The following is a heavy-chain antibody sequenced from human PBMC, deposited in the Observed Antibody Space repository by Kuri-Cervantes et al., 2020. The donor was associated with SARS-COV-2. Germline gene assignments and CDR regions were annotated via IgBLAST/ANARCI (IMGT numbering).Heavy chain of an antibody. CDR1: GFTFSSYA. V-gene: IGHV3-23*01. CDR2: ISGSGGST. Sequence: GGSLRLSCAASGFTFSSYAVSWVRQAPGKGLEWVSAISGSGGSTYYADSVKGRFTISRDNSKNTLYLQMNSLRAEDTAVYYCATPAPEYGGNSGGWVYWGQGTLVTVSS. D-gene: IGHD4-23*01. CDR3: ATPAPEYGGNSGGWVY. J-gene: IGHJ4*02.